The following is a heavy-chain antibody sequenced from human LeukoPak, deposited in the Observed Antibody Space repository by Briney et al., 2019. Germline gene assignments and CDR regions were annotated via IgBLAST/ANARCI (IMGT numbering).Heavy chain of an antibody. V-gene: IGHV4-4*07. CDR3: ARDGYCSGGSCYSGYAFDI. D-gene: IGHD2-15*01. Sequence: SETLSLTRTVSGGSISSYYWSWIRQPAGKGLEWFGRIYTSGSTNYNPSLKSRVTMSVDTSKNQFSLKLSSVTAADTAVYYCARDGYCSGGSCYSGYAFDIWGQGTMVTVSS. CDR1: GGSISSYY. CDR2: IYTSGST. J-gene: IGHJ3*02.